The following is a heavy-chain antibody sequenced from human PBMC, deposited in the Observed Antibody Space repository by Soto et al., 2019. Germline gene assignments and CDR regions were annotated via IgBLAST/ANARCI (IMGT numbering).Heavy chain of an antibody. D-gene: IGHD2-15*01. CDR2: ITTSGGHA. CDR3: ARGEVVAATSYCDY. CDR1: GYTFSSYY. J-gene: IGHJ4*02. V-gene: IGHV1-46*01. Sequence: ASVKVSCKASGYTFSSYYIHWVRQAPGQGLEWLGLITTSGGHAYYAQKFQGRVALTRDTSTSTVYMDLTSLTSEDTAVYYCARGEVVAATSYCDYWGQGTLVTVPS.